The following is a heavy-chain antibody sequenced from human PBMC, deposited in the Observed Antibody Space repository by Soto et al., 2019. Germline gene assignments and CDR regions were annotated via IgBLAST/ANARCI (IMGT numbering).Heavy chain of an antibody. CDR3: AKDIFVSGDYVSADP. CDR2: ISGSGGST. Sequence: PGGSLSLSCAASGFTFSSYAMSWVRQAPGKGLEWVSAISGSGGSTYYADSVKGRFTISRDNSKNTLYLQMNSLRAEDTAVYYCAKDIFVSGDYVSADPWGQGTLVTVSS. J-gene: IGHJ5*02. V-gene: IGHV3-23*01. CDR1: GFTFSSYA. D-gene: IGHD2-21*02.